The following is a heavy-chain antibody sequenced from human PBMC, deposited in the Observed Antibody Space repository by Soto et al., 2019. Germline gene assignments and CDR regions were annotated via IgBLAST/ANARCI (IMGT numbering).Heavy chain of an antibody. CDR1: GFTCSRYW. V-gene: IGHV3-74*01. CDR3: VRGKDQYNTLTYSYYDQ. CDR2: INSDGSMT. Sequence: GGSLRLSCAASGFTCSRYWMHWVRQAPGGGLMWVSRINSDGSMTSYADSVKGRFTISRDNAKNTVYLHMNSLRAEDTARYYCVRGKDQYNTLTYSYYDQWGQGTLVTVYS. D-gene: IGHD4-4*01. J-gene: IGHJ5*02.